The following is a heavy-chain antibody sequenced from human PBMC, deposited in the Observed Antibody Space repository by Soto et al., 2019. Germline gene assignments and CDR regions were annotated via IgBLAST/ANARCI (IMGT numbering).Heavy chain of an antibody. CDR3: VRQSSSGYYSGMDV. J-gene: IGHJ6*02. CDR2: TYYRSKWYN. V-gene: IGHV6-1*01. CDR1: GDSVSSNSVA. D-gene: IGHD6-6*01. Sequence: HSQTLSLTCAISGDSVSSNSVAWTWIRQSPSRGLEWLGRTYYRSKWYNDYAVSVRSRITIKSDTSKNQFSLQLNSLTPEDTAVYYCVRQSSSGYYSGMDVWGQGTTVTVSS.